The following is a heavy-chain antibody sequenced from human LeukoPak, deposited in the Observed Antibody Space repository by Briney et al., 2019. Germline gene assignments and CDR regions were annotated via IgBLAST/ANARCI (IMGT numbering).Heavy chain of an antibody. CDR2: ISPGNSDT. D-gene: IGHD2/OR15-2a*01. CDR1: GYSFSRYW. CDR3: AXXXPGXCDSVNCPQWGAFDF. V-gene: IGHV5-51*01. Sequence: GDSLKISCEASGYSFSRYWIGWVRQMPGKGLEWLGSISPGNSDTKYSPSFQGHVTISADKSVNIAYLRWSSLRASDTATYFCAXXXPGXCDSVNCPQWGAFDFWAQGTSLIVSS. J-gene: IGHJ3*01.